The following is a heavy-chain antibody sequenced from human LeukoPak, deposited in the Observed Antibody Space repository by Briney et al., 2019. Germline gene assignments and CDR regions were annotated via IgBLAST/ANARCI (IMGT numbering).Heavy chain of an antibody. CDR1: GYTFTGYY. J-gene: IGHJ6*03. CDR3: ARVRVGATSGPYYYYYMDV. Sequence: GASVKVSRKASGYTFTGYYMHWVRQAPGQGLEWMGWINPNSGGTNYAQKFQGRVTMTRDTSISTAYMELSRLRSDDTAVYYCARVRVGATSGPYYYYYMDVWGKGTTVTVSS. D-gene: IGHD1-26*01. CDR2: INPNSGGT. V-gene: IGHV1-2*02.